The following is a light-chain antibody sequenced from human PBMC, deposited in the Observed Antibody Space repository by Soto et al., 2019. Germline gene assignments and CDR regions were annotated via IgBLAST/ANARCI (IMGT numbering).Light chain of an antibody. V-gene: IGKV1-5*03. CDR1: QSINSL. Sequence: DIQMTQSPSTLSASVGDRVTITCRASQSINSLLAWFQQKPGKAPEILIYKASSLESGVPSRFSGSGSGTEFTLTISSLQPDDFANYYCLQYYDYRTFGQGTKVEIK. CDR2: KAS. CDR3: LQYYDYRT. J-gene: IGKJ1*01.